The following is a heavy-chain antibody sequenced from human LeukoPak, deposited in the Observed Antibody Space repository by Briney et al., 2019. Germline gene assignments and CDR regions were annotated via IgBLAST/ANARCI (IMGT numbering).Heavy chain of an antibody. D-gene: IGHD2-2*01. J-gene: IGHJ6*02. V-gene: IGHV3-23*01. CDR1: GFTFSSYA. CDR3: ARVGYRCSSTSCYGMDV. Sequence: GGSLGLSCAASGFTFSSYAMSWVRQAPGKGLEWVSAISGSGGSTYYADSVKGRFTISRDNSKNTLYLQMNSLRAEDTAVYYCARVGYRCSSTSCYGMDVWGQGTTVTVSS. CDR2: ISGSGGST.